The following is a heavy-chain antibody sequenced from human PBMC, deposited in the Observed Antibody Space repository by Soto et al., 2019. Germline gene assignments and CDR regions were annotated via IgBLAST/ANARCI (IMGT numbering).Heavy chain of an antibody. CDR1: GFTFSSYW. J-gene: IGHJ4*02. D-gene: IGHD4-17*01. Sequence: EVQLVESGGGLVQPGGSLRLSCAASGFTFSSYWMHWVRQGPGEGLVWVARINSDGSSTRYADSVKGRFTISRDNAKNTLYLQMNSLRGEDTAVYFCARDGYGDYPIDYWGQGTLVTVSS. CDR3: ARDGYGDYPIDY. V-gene: IGHV3-74*01. CDR2: INSDGSST.